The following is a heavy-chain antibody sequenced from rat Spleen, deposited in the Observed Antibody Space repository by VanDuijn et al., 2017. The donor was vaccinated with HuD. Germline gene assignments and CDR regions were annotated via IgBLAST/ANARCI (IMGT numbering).Heavy chain of an antibody. J-gene: IGHJ3*01. CDR2: ISSGGTT. CDR1: GFSLNNYG. Sequence: QVQLKESGPGLVQPSQTLSLTCTVSGFSLNNYGVIWVRQPPGKGLDWMGVISSGGTTYYNSPLKSRLSISRDTSKSQVFLKMNSLQTEDTAIYFCTTFYYYDGSYYYPFAYWGQGTLVTVSS. D-gene: IGHD1-12*02. V-gene: IGHV2S8*01. CDR3: TTFYYYDGSYYYPFAY.